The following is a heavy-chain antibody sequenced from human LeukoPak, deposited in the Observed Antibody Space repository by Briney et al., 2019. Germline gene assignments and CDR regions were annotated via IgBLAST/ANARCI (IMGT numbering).Heavy chain of an antibody. V-gene: IGHV1-18*01. CDR2: ITTYNGNT. Sequence: ASVKVSCKASGGTFSSYAITWVRQAPGQGLEWMGWITTYNGNTNYARKLQGRVTMTTDTSTNTAYMELGSLRPDDTAVYYCARLIEYRTSSRVIDIWGQGTMVTVSS. CDR1: GGTFSSYA. J-gene: IGHJ3*02. D-gene: IGHD6-6*01. CDR3: ARLIEYRTSSRVIDI.